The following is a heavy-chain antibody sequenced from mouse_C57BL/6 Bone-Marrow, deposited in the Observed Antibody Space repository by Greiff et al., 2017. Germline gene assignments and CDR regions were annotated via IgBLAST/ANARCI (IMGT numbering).Heavy chain of an antibody. CDR1: GYSITSGYY. CDR2: ISYDGSN. J-gene: IGHJ2*01. V-gene: IGHV3-6*01. D-gene: IGHD2-4*01. Sequence: EVKLEESGPGLVKPSQSLSLTCSVTGYSITSGYYWNWIRQFPGNKLEWMGYISYDGSNNYNPSLKNRVSITRDTSKNQLFLKLNSVTTEDTATYYCARAGGGYDYDYFDYWGQGTTLTVSS. CDR3: ARAGGGYDYDYFDY.